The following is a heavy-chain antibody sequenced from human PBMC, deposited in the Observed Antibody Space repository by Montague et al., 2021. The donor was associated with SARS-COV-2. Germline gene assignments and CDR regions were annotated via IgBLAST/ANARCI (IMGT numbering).Heavy chain of an antibody. Sequence: TLSLTCTVSGGSISSGGYYWSWIRQHPGKGLEWIGYTYYSGSAYYNPSLKSRVTISVDTSKNQFSLKLTSVTAADTAVYYCARAVETTVVTHFDYWGQGTLVTVSS. V-gene: IGHV4-31*03. CDR3: ARAVETTVVTHFDY. CDR2: TYYSGSA. D-gene: IGHD4-23*01. J-gene: IGHJ4*02. CDR1: GGSISSGGYY.